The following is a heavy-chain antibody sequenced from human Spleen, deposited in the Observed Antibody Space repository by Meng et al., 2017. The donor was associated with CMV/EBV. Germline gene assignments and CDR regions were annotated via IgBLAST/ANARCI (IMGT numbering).Heavy chain of an antibody. Sequence: GESLKISCAASGFLFSDYAMYWVRQAPGKGLEWVALISHEGNGKYYADSVKGRFTISRDNSKNILYLQMNSLRAEDTAVYYCARGYCSSSTCYNVGWNWIDPWGQGTLVTVSS. J-gene: IGHJ5*02. CDR3: ARGYCSSSTCYNVGWNWIDP. D-gene: IGHD2-2*02. CDR2: ISHEGNGK. V-gene: IGHV3-30*04. CDR1: GFLFSDYA.